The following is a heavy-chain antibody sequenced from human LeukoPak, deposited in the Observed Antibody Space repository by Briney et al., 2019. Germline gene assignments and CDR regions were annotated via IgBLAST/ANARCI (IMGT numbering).Heavy chain of an antibody. D-gene: IGHD3-22*01. CDR1: GGTFSSYA. J-gene: IGHJ5*02. Sequence: GASVTVSCKASGGTFSSYAISWVRQAPGQGLEWMGGIIPIFGTANYAQKLQGRVTMTTDTSTSTAYMELRSLRSDDTAVYYCARDKSPLYYYDSSGYNWFDPWGQGTLVTVSS. CDR2: IIPIFGTA. CDR3: ARDKSPLYYYDSSGYNWFDP. V-gene: IGHV1-69*05.